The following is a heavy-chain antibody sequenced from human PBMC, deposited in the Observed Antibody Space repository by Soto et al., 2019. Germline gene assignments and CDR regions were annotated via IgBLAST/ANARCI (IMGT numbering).Heavy chain of an antibody. J-gene: IGHJ6*02. V-gene: IGHV3-21*01. CDR2: IGSSGGYI. CDR1: GFIFSDFS. CDR3: AREKKHQSLGGRFGMDV. Sequence: PGGSLRLSCAVSGFIFSDFSMNWVLQAPGKXLEWVASIGSSGGYIFYADSVKGRFTISRDNAKKSLDLQINSLRAEDTAVYYCAREKKHQSLGGRFGMDVWGQGTTVTVSS. D-gene: IGHD2-2*01.